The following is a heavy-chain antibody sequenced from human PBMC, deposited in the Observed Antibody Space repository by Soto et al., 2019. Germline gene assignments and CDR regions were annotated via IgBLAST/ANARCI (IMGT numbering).Heavy chain of an antibody. CDR3: ARDLEGPPVSYNCFDP. CDR1: GYHFTNHY. CDR2: INPSCGKT. Sequence: GASVKVSCKASGYHFTNHYIHWMRQAPGHGLEWMGIINPSCGKTLYSQKFQGRVTMTMDTSTSTVYLELSSLTSQDTAVYFCARDLEGPPVSYNCFDPWRQGTLVTVSS. J-gene: IGHJ5*02. V-gene: IGHV1-46*01.